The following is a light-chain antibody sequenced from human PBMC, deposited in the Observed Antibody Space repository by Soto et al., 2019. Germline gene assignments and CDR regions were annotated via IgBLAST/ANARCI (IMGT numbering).Light chain of an antibody. CDR2: WAS. CDR3: QQYYSTPLT. J-gene: IGKJ4*01. Sequence: DIVMTQSPDSLAVSLGERATINCKSSQSVLYSSNNKNYLAWYQQKPGQPPKLLIYWASTRESGVPDRFSGSGSATDFTLSISSLQAEDVAVYYYQQYYSTPLTFGGGTKVYIK. CDR1: QSVLYSSNNKNY. V-gene: IGKV4-1*01.